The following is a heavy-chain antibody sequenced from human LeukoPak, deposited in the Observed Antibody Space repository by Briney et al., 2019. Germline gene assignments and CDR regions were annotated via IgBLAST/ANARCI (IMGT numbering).Heavy chain of an antibody. Sequence: GGSLRLSCAASGFTFSSYWMSWVRQAPGKGLEWVAVIWYDGSNKYYADSVKGRFTISRDNSKNTLYLQMNSLRAEDTAVYYCARDALHYYDSSGYFDYWGQGTLVTVSS. J-gene: IGHJ4*02. D-gene: IGHD3-22*01. CDR2: IWYDGSNK. V-gene: IGHV3-33*08. CDR3: ARDALHYYDSSGYFDY. CDR1: GFTFSSYW.